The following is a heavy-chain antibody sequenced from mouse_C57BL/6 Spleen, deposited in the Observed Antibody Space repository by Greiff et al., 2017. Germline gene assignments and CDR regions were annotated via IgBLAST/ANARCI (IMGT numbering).Heavy chain of an antibody. V-gene: IGHV14-4*01. CDR1: GFNIKDDY. CDR2: IDPENGDT. D-gene: IGHD1-1*01. J-gene: IGHJ1*03. Sequence: VQLQQSGAELVRPGASVKLSCTASGFNIKDDYMHWVKQRPEQGLEWIGWIDPENGDTEYASKFPGKATITADTSSNTAYLQLSSLTSEDTAVYYCTTSYYYGSSPYWYFDVWGTGTTVTVSS. CDR3: TTSYYYGSSPYWYFDV.